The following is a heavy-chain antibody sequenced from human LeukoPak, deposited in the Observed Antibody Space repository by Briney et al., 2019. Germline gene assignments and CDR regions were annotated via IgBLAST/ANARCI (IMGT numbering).Heavy chain of an antibody. V-gene: IGHV4-34*01. CDR2: INHSGST. D-gene: IGHD2-15*01. CDR1: GGSFSGYY. CDR3: ARRSGYLDY. Sequence: SETLSLTCAVYGGSFSGYYWSWIRQPPGKGLEWIGEINHSGSTNYNPSLKSRVTISVDTSKNQFSLKLSSVTAADTAVYYYARRSGYLDYWGQGTLVTVSS. J-gene: IGHJ4*02.